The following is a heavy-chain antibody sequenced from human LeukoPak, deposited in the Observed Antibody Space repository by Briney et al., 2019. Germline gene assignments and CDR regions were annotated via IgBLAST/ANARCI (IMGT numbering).Heavy chain of an antibody. CDR1: GGSISSYY. CDR3: ARVNPLGYCSSTSCYGGLDY. CDR2: IYYSGGT. Sequence: SETLSLTCTVSGGSISSYYWMWIRQPPGKGLEWIGYIYYSGGTHYNPSLKSRVTMLVDTSKNQFSLKLTAVTAADTAVYYCARVNPLGYCSSTSCYGGLDYWGQGALVTVSS. D-gene: IGHD2-2*01. J-gene: IGHJ4*02. V-gene: IGHV4-59*01.